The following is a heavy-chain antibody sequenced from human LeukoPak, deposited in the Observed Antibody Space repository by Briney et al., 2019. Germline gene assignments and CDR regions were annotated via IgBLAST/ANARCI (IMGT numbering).Heavy chain of an antibody. D-gene: IGHD3-10*01. V-gene: IGHV1-3*01. CDR1: GYTFTTYP. CDR3: ARDSAPLYGSGSYPDY. CDR2: INAGNGNT. Sequence: GASVKVSCKASGYTFTTYPMHWVRQAPGQRLEWMGWINAGNGNTKYSQKFQGRVTINRDTSASTAYMEVSSLRSEDTAVYYCARDSAPLYGSGSYPDYWGQGTLVTVSS. J-gene: IGHJ4*02.